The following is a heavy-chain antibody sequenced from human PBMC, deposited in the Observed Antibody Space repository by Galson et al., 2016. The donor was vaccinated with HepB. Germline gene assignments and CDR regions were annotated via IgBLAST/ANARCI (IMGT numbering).Heavy chain of an antibody. CDR2: IGIAGDT. CDR3: ARDRGYWGMDV. CDR1: GFTFSTYD. J-gene: IGHJ6*02. D-gene: IGHD6-25*01. V-gene: IGHV3-13*04. Sequence: SLRLSCAASGFTFSTYDVHWVRQTTEKGLEWVSGIGIAGDTFYPDSVKGRFTVSRDNVNNALFLQMNSLRADDTGAYYCARDRGYWGMDVWGQGTTVTISS.